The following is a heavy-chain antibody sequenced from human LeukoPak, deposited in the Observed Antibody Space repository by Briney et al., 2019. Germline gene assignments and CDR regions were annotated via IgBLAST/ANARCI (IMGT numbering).Heavy chain of an antibody. CDR1: GFTFSSYG. V-gene: IGHV3-30*02. CDR3: AKDGAAMGPPHFDY. Sequence: GGSLRLSCAASGFTFSSYGMHCVRQAPGKGLEWVAFIRYDGSNKYYADSVKGRFTISRDNSKNTLYLQMNSLRAEDTAVYYCAKDGAAMGPPHFDYWGQGTLVTVSS. CDR2: IRYDGSNK. D-gene: IGHD2-2*01. J-gene: IGHJ4*02.